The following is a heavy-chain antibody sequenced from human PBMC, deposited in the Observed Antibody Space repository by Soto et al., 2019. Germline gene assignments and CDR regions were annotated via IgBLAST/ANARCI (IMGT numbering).Heavy chain of an antibody. D-gene: IGHD3-3*01. CDR1: GGSISSYY. J-gene: IGHJ2*01. V-gene: IGHV4-59*08. Sequence: QVQLQESGPGLVKPSETLSLTCTVSGGSISSYYWSWIRQPPGKGLEWIGYIHYSGSTNYNPSLKSRVTISVDTSKNQFSLKLSSVTAADTAVYYCARRKDDFWSGYYPYWYFDLWGRGTLVTVSS. CDR3: ARRKDDFWSGYYPYWYFDL. CDR2: IHYSGST.